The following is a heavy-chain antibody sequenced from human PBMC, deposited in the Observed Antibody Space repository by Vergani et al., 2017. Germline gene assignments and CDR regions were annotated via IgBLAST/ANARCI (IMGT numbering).Heavy chain of an antibody. CDR2: ISYDGSNK. V-gene: IGHV3-30*03. CDR3: ARVSGSYYAEYFQH. D-gene: IGHD1-26*01. J-gene: IGHJ1*01. Sequence: QVQLVESGGGVVQPGRSLRLSCAASGFTFSSYGMHWVRQAPGKGLEWVAVISYDGSNKYYADSVKGRFTISRDNSKNTLYLQMNRLRAEDTAVYYCARVSGSYYAEYFQHWGQGTLVTVSS. CDR1: GFTFSSYG.